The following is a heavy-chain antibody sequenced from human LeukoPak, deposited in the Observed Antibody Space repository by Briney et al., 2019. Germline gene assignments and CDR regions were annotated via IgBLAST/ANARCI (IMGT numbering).Heavy chain of an antibody. CDR1: GFTFSDYP. CDR2: IRTNIENTM. Sequence: GGSLRLSCAASGFTFSDYPMNWVRQAPGKGLEWVSNIRTNIENTMFYADSVKGRFTISRDDAKNSLSLQMNSLRDEDTAVYYCVRDHIYAFDIWGRGTTVTVSS. D-gene: IGHD2-21*01. CDR3: VRDHIYAFDI. J-gene: IGHJ3*02. V-gene: IGHV3-48*02.